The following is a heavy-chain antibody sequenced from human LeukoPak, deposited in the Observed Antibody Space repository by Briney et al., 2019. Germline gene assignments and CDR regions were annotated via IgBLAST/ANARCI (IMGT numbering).Heavy chain of an antibody. Sequence: PGGSLRLSCAASGFTFSSYGMHWVRQAPGKGLEWVAVIWYDGSNKYYADSVKGRFTISRDNSKNTLYLQMNSLRAEDTAVYYCARMRGGYSYAYDAFDIWGQGTMVTVSS. J-gene: IGHJ3*02. CDR2: IWYDGSNK. V-gene: IGHV3-33*01. CDR3: ARMRGGYSYAYDAFDI. CDR1: GFTFSSYG. D-gene: IGHD5-18*01.